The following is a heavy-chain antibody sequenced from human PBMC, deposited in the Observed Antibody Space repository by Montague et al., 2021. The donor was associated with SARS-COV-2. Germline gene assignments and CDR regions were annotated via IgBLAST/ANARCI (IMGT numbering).Heavy chain of an antibody. J-gene: IGHJ3*02. V-gene: IGHV4-31*03. CDR3: ARARSRSAIIVVVVYACDI. CDR1: GGSISSGGYY. D-gene: IGHD3-22*01. Sequence: TLSLTCTVSGGSISSGGYYWSWIRQPPGKGLEWIGYVYYSGSTYYNPSLKSRVTISVDTSKNQFSLKLSSVTAADTAVYYCARARSRSAIIVVVVYACDIWGQGTMVTVSS. CDR2: VYYSGST.